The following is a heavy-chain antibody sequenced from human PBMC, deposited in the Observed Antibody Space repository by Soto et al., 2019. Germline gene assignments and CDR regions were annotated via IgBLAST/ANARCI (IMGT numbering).Heavy chain of an antibody. CDR2: ISYDGSNK. CDR3: AKVNRVGRPVYSSSSSPRAYYYGMDV. Sequence: GGSLRLSCAASGFTFSSYGMHWVRQAPGKGLEWVAVISYDGSNKYYADSVKGRFTISRDNSKNTLYLQMNSLRAEDTAVYYCAKVNRVGRPVYSSSSSPRAYYYGMDVWGQGTTVTVSS. CDR1: GFTFSSYG. V-gene: IGHV3-30*18. D-gene: IGHD6-6*01. J-gene: IGHJ6*02.